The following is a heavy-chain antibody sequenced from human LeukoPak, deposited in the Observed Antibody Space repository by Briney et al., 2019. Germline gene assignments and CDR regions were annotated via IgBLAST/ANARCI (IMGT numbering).Heavy chain of an antibody. CDR2: ISGGGDIT. V-gene: IGHV3-23*01. CDR3: ARSISDIVVVVANYGMDV. Sequence: GGSLRLSCAASGFNFANHAMSWVRQTPGKGLEWVSAISGGGDITYYADSVKGRFTISRDNSKNTLYLQMNSLRAEDTAVYYCARSISDIVVVVANYGMDVWGQGTTVTVSS. D-gene: IGHD2-15*01. J-gene: IGHJ6*02. CDR1: GFNFANHA.